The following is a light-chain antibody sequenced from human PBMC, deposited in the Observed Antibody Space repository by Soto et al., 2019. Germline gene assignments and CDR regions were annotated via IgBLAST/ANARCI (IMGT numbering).Light chain of an antibody. Sequence: DIKMTQSPSTLSASAGDRVTITCRASQSISPYLAWYQQKPGKAPKLLIYMASSLQSGVPSRFSGSGSGTEFTLTISSLQPDDFATYYCQQSNSYPWTFGQGTQVDIK. V-gene: IGKV1-5*03. CDR1: QSISPY. J-gene: IGKJ1*01. CDR2: MAS. CDR3: QQSNSYPWT.